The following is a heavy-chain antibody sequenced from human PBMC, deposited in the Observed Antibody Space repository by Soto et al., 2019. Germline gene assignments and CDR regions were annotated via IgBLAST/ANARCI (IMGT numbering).Heavy chain of an antibody. D-gene: IGHD2-2*01. J-gene: IGHJ6*02. CDR2: IYHSGSS. CDR1: GGSISSSNL. Sequence: QVQLQESGPGLVKPSGTLSLTCAVSGGSISSSNLWSWVRQPPGQGLEWIGEIYHSGSSSYNQSLQCRVTISLDKSINPFSLKLSSVTAADTAVYYCAILGYWSRTSCYVQTALGLDVWAQGPTVTVSS. V-gene: IGHV4-4*02. CDR3: AILGYWSRTSCYVQTALGLDV.